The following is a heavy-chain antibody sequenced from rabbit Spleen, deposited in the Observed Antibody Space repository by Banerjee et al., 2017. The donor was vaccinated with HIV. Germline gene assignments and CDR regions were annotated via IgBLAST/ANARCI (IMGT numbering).Heavy chain of an antibody. CDR2: IDTGSRDFT. CDR3: ARDTGSSFSTYGMDL. D-gene: IGHD8-1*01. Sequence: QEQLVESGGGLVQPEGSLTLTCTASGVSFSSYNFMCWVRQAPGKGLEWIACIDTGSRDFTYYASWAKGRFTISKTSSTTVTLQMTSLTAADTATYFCARDTGSSFSTYGMDLWGPGTLVTVS. CDR1: GVSFSSYNF. V-gene: IGHV1S45*01. J-gene: IGHJ6*01.